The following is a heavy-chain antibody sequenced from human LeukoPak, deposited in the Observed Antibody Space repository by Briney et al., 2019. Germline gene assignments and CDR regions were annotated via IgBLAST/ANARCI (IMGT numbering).Heavy chain of an antibody. J-gene: IGHJ4*02. V-gene: IGHV1-2*02. CDR3: ASLFGSDESSGWSDY. D-gene: IGHD6-19*01. CDR2: INPNSGGT. Sequence: ASVKVSCKASGYTFTGYYMHWVRQAPGQALEWMGWINPNSGGTNYAQKFQGRVTMTRDTSISTAYMELSRLRSDDTAVYYCASLFGSDESSGWSDYWGQGTLVTISS. CDR1: GYTFTGYY.